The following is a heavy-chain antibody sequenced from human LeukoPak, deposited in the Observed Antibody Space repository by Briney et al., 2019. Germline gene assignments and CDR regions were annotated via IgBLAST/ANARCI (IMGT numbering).Heavy chain of an antibody. V-gene: IGHV4-4*02. Sequence: GSLRLSCVASGSTFSSYWMHWVRQPPGKGLEWIGEVHKSGSTNYYPSLQSRVTISIDKSKNQIALELTSVTAADTAVYYCAKEIVGAPTPGAYWGQGILVTVSS. CDR1: GSTFSSYW. CDR3: AKEIVGAPTPGAY. J-gene: IGHJ4*02. CDR2: VHKSGST. D-gene: IGHD1-26*01.